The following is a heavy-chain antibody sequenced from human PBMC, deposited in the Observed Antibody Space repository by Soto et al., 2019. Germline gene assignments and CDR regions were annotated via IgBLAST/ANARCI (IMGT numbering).Heavy chain of an antibody. CDR1: GYSFATYW. CDR3: ARRPGADISGSFDF. Sequence: GESLKISCKGSGYSFATYWIAWVRRVPGKGLEWMGVIYPGDSDTRYSPSFQGQVIISADKSISTTYLKWSSLKASDTAIYYCARRPGADISGSFDFWGQGTLVTVSS. V-gene: IGHV5-51*01. J-gene: IGHJ4*02. CDR2: IYPGDSDT. D-gene: IGHD5-18*01.